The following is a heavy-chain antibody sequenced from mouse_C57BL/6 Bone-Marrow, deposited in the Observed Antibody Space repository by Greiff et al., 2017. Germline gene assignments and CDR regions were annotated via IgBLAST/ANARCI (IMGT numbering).Heavy chain of an antibody. Sequence: VQLQQSVAELVRPGASVKLSCTASGFNIKNTYMHWVKQRPEQGLEWIGRIDPANGNTKYAPKFQGKATITADTSSNTAYLQLGSLTSEDTAIYYCAVDYYGSSPTPFAYWGQGTLVTVSA. V-gene: IGHV14-3*01. CDR3: AVDYYGSSPTPFAY. CDR2: IDPANGNT. CDR1: GFNIKNTY. J-gene: IGHJ3*01. D-gene: IGHD1-1*01.